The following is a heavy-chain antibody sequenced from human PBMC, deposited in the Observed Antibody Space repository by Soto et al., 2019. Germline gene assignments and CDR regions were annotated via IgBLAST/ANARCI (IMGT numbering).Heavy chain of an antibody. J-gene: IGHJ6*02. V-gene: IGHV1-18*01. Sequence: ASVKVSCKASGYTFTSYGISWVRQAPGQGLEWMGWISAYNGNTNYAQKLQGRVTMTTDTSTSTAYMELRSLRSDDTAVYYCARHRQGSYQGYYYYYGMDVWGQGTTVTVSS. D-gene: IGHD3-10*01. CDR3: ARHRQGSYQGYYYYYGMDV. CDR1: GYTFTSYG. CDR2: ISAYNGNT.